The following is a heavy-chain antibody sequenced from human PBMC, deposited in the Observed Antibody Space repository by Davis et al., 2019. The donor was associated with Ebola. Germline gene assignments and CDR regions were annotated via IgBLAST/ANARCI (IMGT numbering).Heavy chain of an antibody. CDR1: GGSISSAGYY. V-gene: IGHV4-31*03. Sequence: MPSETLSLTCNVSGGSISSAGYYWSWIRQHQGKGLEWFGYIYYSGRTYYNPFLQSRVTISIDSSKNQLSLKLTSLTAADTAVYYCARGKVLRYLEWLERGGDWFDPWGQGTLVTVSS. CDR3: ARGKVLRYLEWLERGGDWFDP. J-gene: IGHJ5*02. CDR2: IYYSGRT. D-gene: IGHD3-3*01.